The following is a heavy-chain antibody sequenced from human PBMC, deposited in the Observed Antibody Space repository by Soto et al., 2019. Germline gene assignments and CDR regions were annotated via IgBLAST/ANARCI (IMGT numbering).Heavy chain of an antibody. J-gene: IGHJ4*02. CDR3: ARGYGDYVCDY. D-gene: IGHD4-17*01. Sequence: QVQLVQSGAEVKKPGASVKVSCKASGYTFTSYGISWVRQAPGQRLEWMGWISAYNGNTNYAQKRRGRVTMTTTPCTSTAYLELRSLRSDDTAVYYCARGYGDYVCDYWGQGTRVTVSS. CDR1: GYTFTSYG. CDR2: ISAYNGNT. V-gene: IGHV1-18*01.